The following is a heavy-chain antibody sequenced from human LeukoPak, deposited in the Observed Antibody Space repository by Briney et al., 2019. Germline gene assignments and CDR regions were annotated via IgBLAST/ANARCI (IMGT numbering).Heavy chain of an antibody. J-gene: IGHJ4*02. CDR1: GFTFSCYS. CDR3: ARDGSYCGGDCSVYSDY. Sequence: GGSLRLSCAASGFTFSCYSMNWVRQAPGKGLEWVSYISSSSSTIYYADSVKGRFTISRDNAKNSLYLQMNSLRAEDTAVYYCARDGSYCGGDCSVYSDYWGQGTLVTVSS. D-gene: IGHD2-21*02. CDR2: ISSSSSTI. V-gene: IGHV3-48*01.